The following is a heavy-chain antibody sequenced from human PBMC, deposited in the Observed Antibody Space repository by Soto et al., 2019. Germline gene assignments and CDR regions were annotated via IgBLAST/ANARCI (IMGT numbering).Heavy chain of an antibody. D-gene: IGHD4-17*01. CDR1: GFTFSNYR. Sequence: PGGSLRLSCAASGFTFSNYRMNWVRQAPGKGLEWVSSISSGSSYIYYADSMKGRFTISRDNAKNSLYLQMNSLRAEDTAVYYCARDYGGLDYWRQGTLVTVSS. J-gene: IGHJ4*02. CDR3: ARDYGGLDY. V-gene: IGHV3-21*01. CDR2: ISSGSSYI.